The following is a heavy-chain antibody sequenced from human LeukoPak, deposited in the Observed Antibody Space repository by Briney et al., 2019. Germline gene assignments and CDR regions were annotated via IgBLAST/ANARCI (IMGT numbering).Heavy chain of an antibody. Sequence: GSLRLSCAASGFTFSSYAMHWVRQAPGTGLEWVAVISYDGSNKYYADSVKGRFTISRDNAKNSLYLQMNSLRAEDTAVYYCAELGITMIGGVWGKGTTVTISS. V-gene: IGHV3-30*04. J-gene: IGHJ6*04. D-gene: IGHD3-10*02. CDR3: AELGITMIGGV. CDR1: GFTFSSYA. CDR2: ISYDGSNK.